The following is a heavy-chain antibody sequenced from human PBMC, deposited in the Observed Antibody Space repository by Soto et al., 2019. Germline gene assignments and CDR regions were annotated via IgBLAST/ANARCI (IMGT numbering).Heavy chain of an antibody. D-gene: IGHD4-17*01. CDR1: GFTFSSYS. J-gene: IGHJ6*02. CDR2: ISSSSSYI. V-gene: IGHV3-21*01. Sequence: EVQLVESGGGLVKPGGSLRLSCEASGFTFSSYSMNWVRQAPGKGLEWVSSISSSSSYIYYADSVKGRFTISRDNAKNSLYLQMNSLRAEDTAVYYCARDPTVTTYYYGMDVWGQGTTVTVSS. CDR3: ARDPTVTTYYYGMDV.